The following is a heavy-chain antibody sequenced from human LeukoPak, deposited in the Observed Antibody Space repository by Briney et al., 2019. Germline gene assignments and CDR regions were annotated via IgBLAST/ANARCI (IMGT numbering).Heavy chain of an antibody. V-gene: IGHV3-48*03. CDR1: GFTFSSYE. J-gene: IGHJ4*02. CDR3: ARDLGYYGSGSPTG. D-gene: IGHD3-10*01. Sequence: GGSLRLSCAASGFTFSSYEMNWVRQAPGKGLEWVSYISSSGSTIYYADSVKGRFTISRDNAKNSLYLQMNSLRAEDTAVYYCARDLGYYGSGSPTGWGQGTLVTVSS. CDR2: ISSSGSTI.